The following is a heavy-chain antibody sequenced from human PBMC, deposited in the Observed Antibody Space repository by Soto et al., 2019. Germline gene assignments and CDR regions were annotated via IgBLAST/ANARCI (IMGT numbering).Heavy chain of an antibody. Sequence: GGSLRLSCTASGFNFRNYAMSWVRQAPGKGLEWVSIISSNGESTYHTGATYYADSVRGRFTISRDNSKNTLYLQMNSLRAEDTAVYYCAKSRSLGYCSGTSCYRILDVWGQGTTVTVSS. CDR2: ISSNGEST. CDR3: AKSRSLGYCSGTSCYRILDV. V-gene: IGHV3-23*01. CDR1: GFNFRNYA. D-gene: IGHD2-2*02. J-gene: IGHJ6*02.